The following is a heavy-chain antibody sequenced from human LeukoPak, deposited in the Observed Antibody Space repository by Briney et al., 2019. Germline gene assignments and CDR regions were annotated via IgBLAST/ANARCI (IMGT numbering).Heavy chain of an antibody. J-gene: IGHJ4*02. CDR3: ARGRFLEWLFKAPLGY. CDR1: GYTFTSYD. Sequence: ASVKVSCKASGYTFTSYDINWVRQATGQGLEWMGWMNPNSGNTGYAQKFQGRVTITRNTSISTAYMELSSLRSEDPAVYYCARGRFLEWLFKAPLGYWGQGTLVTVSS. V-gene: IGHV1-8*03. CDR2: MNPNSGNT. D-gene: IGHD3-3*01.